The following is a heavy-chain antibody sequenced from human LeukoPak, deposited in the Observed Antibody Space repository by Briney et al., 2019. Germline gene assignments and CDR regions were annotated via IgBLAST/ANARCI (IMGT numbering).Heavy chain of an antibody. D-gene: IGHD6-19*01. J-gene: IGHJ4*02. V-gene: IGHV4-59*01. CDR1: GGSISSYY. CDR2: IYYSGST. CDR3: ARDSSGWYYFDY. Sequence: SETLSLTCTVSGGSISSYYWSWIRQPPGKGLEWIGYIYYSGSTNYNPSLKSRVTISVDTPKNQFSLKLSSVTAADTAVYYCARDSSGWYYFDYWGQGTLVTVSS.